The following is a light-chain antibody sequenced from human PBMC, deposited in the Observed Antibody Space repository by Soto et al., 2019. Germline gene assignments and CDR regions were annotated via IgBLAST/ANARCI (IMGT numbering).Light chain of an antibody. V-gene: IGLV1-51*01. CDR1: SSNIGRDF. CDR2: DTD. J-gene: IGLJ3*02. CDR3: GTWDFTLNGGV. Sequence: QSVLTQPPSVSAAPGQKVTISCSGSSSNIGRDFVSWFQQVPGAAPKLVIYDTDKRPSDIPDRFSGSKSGTSATLDITGLQTGDEADYYCGTWDFTLNGGVFGGGTKLTVL.